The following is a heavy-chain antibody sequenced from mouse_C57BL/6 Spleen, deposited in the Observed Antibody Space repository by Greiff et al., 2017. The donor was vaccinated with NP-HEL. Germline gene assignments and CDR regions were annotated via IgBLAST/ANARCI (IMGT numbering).Heavy chain of an antibody. D-gene: IGHD2-5*01. V-gene: IGHV1-26*01. J-gene: IGHJ1*03. CDR1: GYTFTDYY. Sequence: EVQLQQSGPELVKPGASVKISCKASGYTFTDYYMNWVKQSHGKSLEWIGDINPNNGGTSYNQKFKGKATLTVDKSSSTAYMELRSLTSEDSAVYYCARRVYSNYGWYFDVWGTGTTVTVSS. CDR3: ARRVYSNYGWYFDV. CDR2: INPNNGGT.